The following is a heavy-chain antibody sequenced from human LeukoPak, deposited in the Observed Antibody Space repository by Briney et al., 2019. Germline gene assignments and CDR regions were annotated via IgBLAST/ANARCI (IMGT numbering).Heavy chain of an antibody. Sequence: SETLSLTCAVSGYSISSGYYWGWIRQPPGKGLEWIGSIYHSGSTYYNPSLKSRVTISVDTSKNQFSLKLSSVTAADTAVYYCARDDSWLEIDYWGQGTLVTVSS. CDR3: ARDDSWLEIDY. CDR2: IYHSGST. V-gene: IGHV4-38-2*02. D-gene: IGHD6-19*01. CDR1: GYSISSGYY. J-gene: IGHJ4*02.